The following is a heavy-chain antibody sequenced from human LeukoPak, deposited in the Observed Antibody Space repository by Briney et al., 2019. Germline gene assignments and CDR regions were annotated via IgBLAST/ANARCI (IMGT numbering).Heavy chain of an antibody. J-gene: IGHJ4*02. V-gene: IGHV4-30-2*01. CDR1: GGSISSGGYS. Sequence: SETLSLTCAVSGGSISSGGYSWRWIRQPPGKGLEWIVYIYHSGSTYYNPSLKSRVTISVDRSKNQFSLKLSSVTAADTAVYYCARAPPPWDYGGILFDYWGQGTLVTVSS. D-gene: IGHD4-23*01. CDR3: ARAPPPWDYGGILFDY. CDR2: IYHSGST.